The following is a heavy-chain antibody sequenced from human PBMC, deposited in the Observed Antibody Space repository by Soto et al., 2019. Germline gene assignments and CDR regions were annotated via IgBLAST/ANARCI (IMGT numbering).Heavy chain of an antibody. D-gene: IGHD1-1*01. CDR3: ARESRSELGTVEY. CDR2: IYASGTT. CDR1: GASISNYY. V-gene: IGHV4-4*07. J-gene: IGHJ4*02. Sequence: QARLQESGPGLVKPSETLSLTCTVSGASISNYYWSWIRQPAGKGLECLGRIYASGTTTYNPSLRSRVTMSVDTSKNQFSLNLNSVTAADTAVYYCARESRSELGTVEYWGQGTLVTVSS.